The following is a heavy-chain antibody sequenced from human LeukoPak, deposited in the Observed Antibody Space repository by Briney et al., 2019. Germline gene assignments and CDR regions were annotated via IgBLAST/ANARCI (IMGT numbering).Heavy chain of an antibody. V-gene: IGHV1-46*01. D-gene: IGHD3-10*01. CDR2: INPSGGST. CDR1: GYTFTSYY. Sequence: GASVKVSCKASGYTFTSYYMHWVRQAPGPGLEWMGIINPSGGSTSYAQKFQGRVTMTRDMSTSTVYMELSSLRSEDTAVYYCPRDRFGEHYFDYWGQGTLVTVSS. CDR3: PRDRFGEHYFDY. J-gene: IGHJ4*02.